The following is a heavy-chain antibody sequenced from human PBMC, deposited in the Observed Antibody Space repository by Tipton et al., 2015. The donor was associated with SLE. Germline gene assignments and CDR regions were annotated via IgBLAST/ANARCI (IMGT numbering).Heavy chain of an antibody. Sequence: TLSLTCDVYGGSISSHYWSWIRQPPGKGLEWIGYIDYSGSTNYNPSLKSRVTISVDTSKNQFSLKLSSVTAADTAVYYCARGVLYFDYWGQGTLVTVSS. CDR3: ARGVLYFDY. CDR1: GGSISSHY. CDR2: IDYSGST. J-gene: IGHJ4*02. D-gene: IGHD4/OR15-4a*01. V-gene: IGHV4-59*11.